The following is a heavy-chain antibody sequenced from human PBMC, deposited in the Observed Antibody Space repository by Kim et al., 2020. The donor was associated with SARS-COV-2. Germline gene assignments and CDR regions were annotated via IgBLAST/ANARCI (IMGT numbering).Heavy chain of an antibody. Sequence: SETLSLTCTVSGGSISSSSYYWGWIRQPPGKGLEWIGSIYYSGSTYYNPSLKSRVTISVDTSKNQFSLKLSSVTAADTAVYYCATHLPYSSSWYLNWFDPWGQGTLVTVSS. J-gene: IGHJ5*02. V-gene: IGHV4-39*01. D-gene: IGHD6-13*01. CDR2: IYYSGST. CDR1: GGSISSSSYY. CDR3: ATHLPYSSSWYLNWFDP.